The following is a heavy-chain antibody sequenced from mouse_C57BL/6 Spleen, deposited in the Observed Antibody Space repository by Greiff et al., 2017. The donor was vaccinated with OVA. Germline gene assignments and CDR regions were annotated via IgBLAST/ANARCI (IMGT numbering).Heavy chain of an antibody. Sequence: VQLQQPGAELVKPGASVKMSCKASGYTFTSYWITWVKQRPGQGLEWIGDIYPGSGSTNYNEKFKSKATLTVDTSSSTAYMQLSSLTSEDSAVYYCARRYSPNYYAMDYWGQGTSVTVSS. V-gene: IGHV1-55*01. D-gene: IGHD2-12*01. J-gene: IGHJ4*01. CDR3: ARRYSPNYYAMDY. CDR2: IYPGSGST. CDR1: GYTFTSYW.